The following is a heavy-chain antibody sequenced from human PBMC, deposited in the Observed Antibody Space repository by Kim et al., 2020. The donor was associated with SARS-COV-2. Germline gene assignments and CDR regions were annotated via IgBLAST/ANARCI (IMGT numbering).Heavy chain of an antibody. J-gene: IGHJ6*02. CDR3: ARQGRATIPGRLYYYYYGMDV. D-gene: IGHD5-12*01. CDR2: IYYSGST. V-gene: IGHV4-39*01. CDR1: GGSISSSSYY. Sequence: SETLSLTCTVSGGSISSSSYYWGWIRQPPGKGLEWIGRIYYSGSTYYNPSLKSRVTISVDTSKNQFSLKLSSVTAADTAVYYCARQGRATIPGRLYYYYYGMDVWGQGTTVTVSS.